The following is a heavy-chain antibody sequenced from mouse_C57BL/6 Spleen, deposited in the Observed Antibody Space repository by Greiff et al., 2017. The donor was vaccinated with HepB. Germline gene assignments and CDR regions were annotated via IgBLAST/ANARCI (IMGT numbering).Heavy chain of an antibody. Sequence: VQLQQSGAELARPGASVKLSCKASGYTFTSYGISWVKQRTGQGLEWIGEIYPRSGNTYYNEKFKGKATLTADKSSSTAYMELRSLTSEDSAVYFGARYNYYGSRGGYFDYWGQGTTLTVSS. D-gene: IGHD1-1*01. CDR1: GYTFTSYG. J-gene: IGHJ2*01. V-gene: IGHV1-81*01. CDR3: ARYNYYGSRGGYFDY. CDR2: IYPRSGNT.